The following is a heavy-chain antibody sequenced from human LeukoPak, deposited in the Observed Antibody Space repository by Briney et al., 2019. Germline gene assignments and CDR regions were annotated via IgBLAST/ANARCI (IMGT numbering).Heavy chain of an antibody. J-gene: IGHJ5*02. CDR1: GYSISSGYY. D-gene: IGHD1-14*01. CDR3: ARESGSLMLHDP. V-gene: IGHV4-38-2*02. Sequence: PSATLSLTCTVSGYSISSGYYWGWIRQPPGKGLEWIGTIHTSGSSYYNPPLKGRVTISVDTSKYQFSLKLSSVTAADTDVYYCARESGSLMLHDPWGQGTLVTVSS. CDR2: IHTSGSS.